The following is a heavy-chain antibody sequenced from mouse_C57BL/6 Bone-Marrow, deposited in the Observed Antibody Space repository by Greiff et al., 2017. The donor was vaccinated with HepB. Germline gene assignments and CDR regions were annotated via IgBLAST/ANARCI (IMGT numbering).Heavy chain of an antibody. CDR3: ARSRGANWPFDY. D-gene: IGHD4-1*01. V-gene: IGHV1-76*01. CDR1: GYTFTDYY. J-gene: IGHJ2*01. Sequence: VQLQQSGAELVRPGASVKLSCKASGYTFTDYYINWVKQRPGQGLEWIARIYPGSGNTYYNEKFKGKATLTAEKSSSTAYMQLSSLTSEDSAVYFCARSRGANWPFDYWGQGTTLTVSS. CDR2: IYPGSGNT.